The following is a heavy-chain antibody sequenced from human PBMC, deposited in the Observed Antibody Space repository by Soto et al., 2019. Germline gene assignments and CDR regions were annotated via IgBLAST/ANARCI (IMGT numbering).Heavy chain of an antibody. V-gene: IGHV4-39*01. CDR2: IYYSGST. Sequence: QLQLQESGPGLVKPSETLSLTCTVSGGSISSSSYYWGWIRQPPGKGLEWIGSIYYSGSTYYNPSLKSRVTISVDTSKNQFSLKLSSVTAADTAVYYCATQPRRDSKQQLVRGFIDYWGQGTLVTVSS. D-gene: IGHD6-13*01. CDR1: GGSISSSSYY. CDR3: ATQPRRDSKQQLVRGFIDY. J-gene: IGHJ4*02.